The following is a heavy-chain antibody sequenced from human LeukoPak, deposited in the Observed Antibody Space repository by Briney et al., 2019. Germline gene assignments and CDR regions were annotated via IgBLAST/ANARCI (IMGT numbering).Heavy chain of an antibody. J-gene: IGHJ3*02. D-gene: IGHD3-22*01. Sequence: ETLSLTCTVSGGSISSSSYYWGWIRQPPGKGLEWVSSISSSSSYIYYADSVKGRFTISRDNAKNSLYLQMNSLRAEDTAVYYCARDPYYYDSSGYSTRIFDAFDIWGQGTMVTVSS. CDR3: ARDPYYYDSSGYSTRIFDAFDI. CDR2: ISSSSSYI. CDR1: GGSISSSS. V-gene: IGHV3-21*01.